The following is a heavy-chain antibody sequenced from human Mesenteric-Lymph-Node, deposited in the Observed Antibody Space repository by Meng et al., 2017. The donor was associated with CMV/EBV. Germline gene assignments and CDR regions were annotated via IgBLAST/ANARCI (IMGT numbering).Heavy chain of an antibody. CDR2: IYYSGST. Sequence: SETLSLTCTVSGGSISSGDYYWSWIRQPPGKGLEWIGYIYYSGSTYYNPSLKSRVTISVDTSKNQFSLKLSSVTAADTAVYYCARGIAARDTFYYYYGMDVWGQGTTVTVSS. D-gene: IGHD6-6*01. CDR3: ARGIAARDTFYYYYGMDV. J-gene: IGHJ6*02. CDR1: GGSISSGDYY. V-gene: IGHV4-30-4*08.